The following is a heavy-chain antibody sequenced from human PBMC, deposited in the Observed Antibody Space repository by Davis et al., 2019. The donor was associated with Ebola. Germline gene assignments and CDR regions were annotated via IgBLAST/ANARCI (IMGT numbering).Heavy chain of an antibody. Sequence: MPSETLSLTCTVSGGSISSYYWSWIRQPPGKGLEWIGYIYYSGSTNYNPSLKSRVTISVNRSKNQFSLKMNSVTAADTAVYYCARLAIDSSGWNFCGWDVWGKGTTVTVSS. V-gene: IGHV4-59*01. CDR1: GGSISSYY. CDR3: ARLAIDSSGWNFCGWDV. J-gene: IGHJ6*04. CDR2: IYYSGST. D-gene: IGHD6-19*01.